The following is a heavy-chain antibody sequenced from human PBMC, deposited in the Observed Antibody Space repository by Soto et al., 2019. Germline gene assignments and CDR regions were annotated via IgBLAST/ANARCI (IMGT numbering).Heavy chain of an antibody. CDR2: IIPIFGTA. CDR3: AREGSYYYGSGSYFNHTYYYYGMDV. Sequence: SVKVSCKASGGTFSSYAISWVRQAPGQGLEWMGGIIPIFGTANYAQKFQGRVTITADESTSTAYMELGSLRSEDTAVYYCAREGSYYYGSGSYFNHTYYYYGMDVWGQGTTVTVSS. J-gene: IGHJ6*02. D-gene: IGHD3-10*01. V-gene: IGHV1-69*13. CDR1: GGTFSSYA.